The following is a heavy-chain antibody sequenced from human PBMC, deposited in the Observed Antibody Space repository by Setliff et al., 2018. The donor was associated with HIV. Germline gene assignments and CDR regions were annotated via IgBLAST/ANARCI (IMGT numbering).Heavy chain of an antibody. CDR2: IYSAGSTT. Sequence: GGSLRLSCAASGFTFSSYAMSWVRQAPGKGLEWVSFIYSAGSTTSYADSVKGRFTISRDNSRNTLYLQMNRLRAEDTAVYYCAKTYYGSGTRLRWYQFDNWGQGTLVTVSS. D-gene: IGHD3-10*01. CDR1: GFTFSSYA. J-gene: IGHJ4*02. V-gene: IGHV3-23*03. CDR3: AKTYYGSGTRLRWYQFDN.